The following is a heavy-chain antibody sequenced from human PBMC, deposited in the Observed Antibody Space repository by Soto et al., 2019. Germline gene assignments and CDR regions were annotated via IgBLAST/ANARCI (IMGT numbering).Heavy chain of an antibody. D-gene: IGHD3-9*01. Sequence: SETLSLTCTVSGGSISSGDYYWSWIRQPPGKGLEWIGYIYYSGSTYYNPSLKSRVTISVDTSKNQFSLKLSSVTDADTAVYYCARRESYYDILTGYSINWFDPWGQGTLVTVSS. J-gene: IGHJ5*02. CDR1: GGSISSGDYY. CDR2: IYYSGST. CDR3: ARRESYYDILTGYSINWFDP. V-gene: IGHV4-30-4*01.